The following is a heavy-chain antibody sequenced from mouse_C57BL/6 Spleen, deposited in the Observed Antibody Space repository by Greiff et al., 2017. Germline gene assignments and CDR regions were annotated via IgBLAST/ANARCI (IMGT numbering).Heavy chain of an antibody. CDR3: ARYDSGYFDY. Sequence: QVQLQQPGAELVMPGASVKLSCKASGYTFTSYWMHWVKQRPGQGLEWIGEIDPSDSYTNYNQKFKGKSTFTVDKSSSTAYMQLSSLTSEDSAVYYCARYDSGYFDYWGQGTTLTVSS. D-gene: IGHD2-12*01. V-gene: IGHV1-69*01. CDR1: GYTFTSYW. CDR2: IDPSDSYT. J-gene: IGHJ2*01.